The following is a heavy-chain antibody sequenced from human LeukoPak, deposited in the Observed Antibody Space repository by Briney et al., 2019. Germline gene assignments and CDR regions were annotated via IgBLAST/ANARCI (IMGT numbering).Heavy chain of an antibody. D-gene: IGHD3-22*01. CDR2: VYMSGST. CDR1: GDTLNPYH. Sequence: SETLSLTCTVSGDTLNPYHWTCVRQTAGEGLEWIGRVYMSGSTNDKPSLWRRIAISMDTSKNQFSLKGNSVTGADTGVYYCARDESSRDDSGGYHYWGQGTLVTVSS. CDR3: ARDESSRDDSGGYHY. J-gene: IGHJ4*02. V-gene: IGHV4-4*07.